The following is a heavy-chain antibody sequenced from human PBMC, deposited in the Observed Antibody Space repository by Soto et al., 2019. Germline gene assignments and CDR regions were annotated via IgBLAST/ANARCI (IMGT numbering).Heavy chain of an antibody. Sequence: QVQLVESGGGVVQPGRSLRLSCAASGFTFSSYGMHWVRQAPGKGLEWVAVISYDGSDKYYADSVKGRFTISRDNSNNPQYVAMEGLRAEGTAVQCRAKAVVVATTDFQHWRQGTLVTVSS. D-gene: IGHD2-15*01. V-gene: IGHV3-30*18. CDR3: AKAVVVATTDFQH. CDR1: GFTFSSYG. J-gene: IGHJ1*01. CDR2: ISYDGSDK.